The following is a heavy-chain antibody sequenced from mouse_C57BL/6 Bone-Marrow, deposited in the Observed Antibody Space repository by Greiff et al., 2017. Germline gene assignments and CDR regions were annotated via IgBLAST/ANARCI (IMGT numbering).Heavy chain of an antibody. CDR1: GYTFTSYG. V-gene: IGHV1-81*01. CDR2: IYPRSGNT. J-gene: IGHJ1*03. D-gene: IGHD1-1*01. CDR3: ARYYYGSPWYFDV. Sequence: VQLQQSGAELARPGASVKLSCKASGYTFTSYGISWVKQRTGQGLEWIGEIYPRSGNTYYNEKFTGKATLTADKSSSTAYMELRSLTSEDSAVYFCARYYYGSPWYFDVWGTGTTVTVSS.